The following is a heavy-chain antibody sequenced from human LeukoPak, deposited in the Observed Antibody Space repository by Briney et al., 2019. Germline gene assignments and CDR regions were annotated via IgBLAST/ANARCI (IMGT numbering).Heavy chain of an antibody. D-gene: IGHD2-8*01. Sequence: ASVKVSCKASGGTFSSYAISWVRQAPGKGLEWMGGFDPEDGETIYAQKFQGRVTMTEDTSTDTAYMELSSLRSEDTAVYYCASAVYPSYWGQGTLVTVSS. CDR3: ASAVYPSY. J-gene: IGHJ4*02. V-gene: IGHV1-24*01. CDR2: FDPEDGET. CDR1: GGTFSSYA.